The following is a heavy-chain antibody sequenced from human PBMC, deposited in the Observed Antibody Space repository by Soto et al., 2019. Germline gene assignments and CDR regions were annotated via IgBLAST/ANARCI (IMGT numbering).Heavy chain of an antibody. V-gene: IGHV1-69*02. CDR2: IIPILNIA. D-gene: IGHD6-19*01. CDR3: ARGYSSGWNVDY. Sequence: QVQLVQSGAEVKKPGPSVKVSCKASGGTFSSYTISWLRQAPGQGLEWMGRIIPILNIANYAQKFQGRVTITADKSTSTAYMELSSLRSEDTAVYFCARGYSSGWNVDYWGQGTLVTVSS. CDR1: GGTFSSYT. J-gene: IGHJ4*02.